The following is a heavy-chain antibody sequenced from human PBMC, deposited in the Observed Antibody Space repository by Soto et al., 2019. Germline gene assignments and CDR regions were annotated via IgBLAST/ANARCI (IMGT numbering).Heavy chain of an antibody. CDR2: IYPGDSDT. D-gene: IGHD2-2*01. J-gene: IGHJ6*02. CDR1: GYSFTCYW. V-gene: IGHV5-51*01. CDR3: AISTDIVVVPAASIVYYYYGMDV. Sequence: GESLKISCKGSGYSFTCYWIGWVRQMPGKGLEWMGIIYPGDSDTRYSPSFQGQVTISADKSISTAYLQWSSLKASDTAMYYCAISTDIVVVPAASIVYYYYGMDVWGQGTTVTVSS.